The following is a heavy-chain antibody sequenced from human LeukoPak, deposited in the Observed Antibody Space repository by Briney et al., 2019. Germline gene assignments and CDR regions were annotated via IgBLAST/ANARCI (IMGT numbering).Heavy chain of an antibody. D-gene: IGHD2-15*01. CDR1: GFTVSSTY. CDR2: IYSGGNI. Sequence: GGSLRLSCAASGFTVSSTYMSWVRQAPGKGLEWVSVIYSGGNIYYIDSVKGRFTISRDTSKNTLYLQMNSLRAEDTAVYFCASRHCSGGGCYFAGADPFDYWGQGTLVTVSS. CDR3: ASRHCSGGGCYFAGADPFDY. J-gene: IGHJ4*02. V-gene: IGHV3-53*01.